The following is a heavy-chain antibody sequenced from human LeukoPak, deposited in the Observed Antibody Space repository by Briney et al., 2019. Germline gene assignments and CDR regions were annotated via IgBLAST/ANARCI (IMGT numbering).Heavy chain of an antibody. CDR3: ARGFQRGDSPV. V-gene: IGHV3-7*01. D-gene: IGHD2-21*02. CDR2: INKDGSEK. CDR1: GFTFSTYS. Sequence: GGSLRLSCAASGFTFSTYSVSWLRQAPGKWLEWVAKINKDGSEKGYVDSVKGRFTISRDNAKGSLYLQLNSLRAEDTAVYYCARGFQRGDSPVWGQGTLVTVSS. J-gene: IGHJ4*02.